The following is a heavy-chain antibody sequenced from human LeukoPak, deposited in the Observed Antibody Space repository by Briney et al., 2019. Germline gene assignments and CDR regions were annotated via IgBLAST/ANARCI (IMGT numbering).Heavy chain of an antibody. D-gene: IGHD6-6*01. J-gene: IGHJ6*03. CDR1: GFTFSTYW. V-gene: IGHV3-74*03. Sequence: PGGSLRLSCAASGFTFSTYWMHWVRQAPGKGLVWVSRINGDGSSTTYADSVKGRFTISRDNAKNTLYLQMNSLRAEDTAVYYCAKDQKSKSSSSNYYYYYMDVWGKGTTVTVSS. CDR2: INGDGSST. CDR3: AKDQKSKSSSSNYYYYYMDV.